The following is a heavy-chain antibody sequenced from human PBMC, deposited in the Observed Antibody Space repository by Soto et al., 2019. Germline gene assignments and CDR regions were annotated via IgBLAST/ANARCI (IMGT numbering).Heavy chain of an antibody. CDR3: ARGEQYSGRIFDY. Sequence: QVQLQQSGPGLVKPSQTLSLTCAITGDSVSSNSAGWSWVRQSPSRGLEWLGRTYYRSKWYYEYAVSVRGRITINPDTSKNQYSLQLNSVTPEDTAVYFCARGEQYSGRIFDYWGQRTLVTVSS. D-gene: IGHD1-26*01. J-gene: IGHJ4*01. CDR2: TYYRSKWYY. CDR1: GDSVSSNSAG. V-gene: IGHV6-1*01.